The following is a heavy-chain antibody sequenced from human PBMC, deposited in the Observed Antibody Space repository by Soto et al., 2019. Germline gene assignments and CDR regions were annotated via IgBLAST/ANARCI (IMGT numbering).Heavy chain of an antibody. D-gene: IGHD1-26*01. CDR3: TTDSYFTNIIVRFAY. CDR1: GFIFSNAW. V-gene: IGHV3-15*07. J-gene: IGHJ4*01. Sequence: RGSLRLSCAASGFIFSNAWINWVRQAPGKELEWVGRVKSKTDGGTTDYAAPVKGRFAISRDDSKNMVYLEMSSLKTEDTAIYYCTTDSYFTNIIVRFAYWGHGTLVTVSS. CDR2: VKSKTDGGTT.